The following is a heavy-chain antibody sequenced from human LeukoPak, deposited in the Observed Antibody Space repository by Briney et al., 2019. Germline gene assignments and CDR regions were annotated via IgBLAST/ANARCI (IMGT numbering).Heavy chain of an antibody. CDR1: GSSFTSYW. Sequence: GESLKISCKGSGSSFTSYWIGWVRQLPGKGLEWMGIIYPGDSDTRYSPSFQGQVTISADKSISTAYLQWSSLKASDTAMYYCARLPYGSGSYYLLYFDYWGQGTLVTVSS. V-gene: IGHV5-51*01. CDR2: IYPGDSDT. CDR3: ARLPYGSGSYYLLYFDY. J-gene: IGHJ4*02. D-gene: IGHD3-10*01.